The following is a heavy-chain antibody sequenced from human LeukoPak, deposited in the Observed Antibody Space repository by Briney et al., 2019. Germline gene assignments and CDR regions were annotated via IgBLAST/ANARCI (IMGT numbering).Heavy chain of an antibody. CDR2: IKPDGSAQ. CDR1: GFTFSSNW. D-gene: IGHD2-8*01. J-gene: IGHJ5*02. Sequence: GGSLRLSCATSGFTFSSNWMSWVRHVPGRGLDWVANIKPDGSAQYYAASVKGRFTVSRDSSKNTVYLQMNSLKAEDTAIYYCAKEHGVWPLNWFDPWGQGTLVTVSS. V-gene: IGHV3-7*03. CDR3: AKEHGVWPLNWFDP.